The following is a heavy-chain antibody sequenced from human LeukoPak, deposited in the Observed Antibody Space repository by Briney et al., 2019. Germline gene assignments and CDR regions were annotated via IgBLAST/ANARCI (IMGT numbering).Heavy chain of an antibody. V-gene: IGHV3-7*01. CDR3: ARVPLYSSSYFRGHYYYGMDV. Sequence: GSLRLSCAASGFTFSSYWMSWVRQAPGKGLEWVANIKQDGSEKYYVDSVKGRFTISRDNAKNSLYLQMNSLRAEDTAVYYCARVPLYSSSYFRGHYYYGMDVWGQGTTVTVSS. J-gene: IGHJ6*02. CDR2: IKQDGSEK. D-gene: IGHD6-6*01. CDR1: GFTFSSYW.